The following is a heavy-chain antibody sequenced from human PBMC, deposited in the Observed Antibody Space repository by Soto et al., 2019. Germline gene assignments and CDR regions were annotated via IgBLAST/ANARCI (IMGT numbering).Heavy chain of an antibody. CDR1: GHTLAELS. CDR3: ATGEYDSSAYNPPEFDS. D-gene: IGHD3-22*01. J-gene: IGHJ4*02. Sequence: ASVKVFCKVSGHTLAELSIHWVRQAPGKGLEWMGGFDPGDAETIYAQKFQDTVTLAEDTSTDTAYMELRSLTPDHTAVYYCATGEYDSSAYNPPEFDSWGPGTLVTVSS. CDR2: FDPGDAET. V-gene: IGHV1-24*01.